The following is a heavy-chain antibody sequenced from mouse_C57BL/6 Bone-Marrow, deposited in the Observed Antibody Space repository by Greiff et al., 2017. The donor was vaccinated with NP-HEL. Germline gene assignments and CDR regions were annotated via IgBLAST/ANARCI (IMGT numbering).Heavy chain of an antibody. CDR3: APSVLYYYAMDY. J-gene: IGHJ4*01. V-gene: IGHV1-26*01. CDR2: INPNNGGT. Sequence: VQLQQSGPELVKPGASVKISCKASGYTFTDYYMNWVKQSHGKSLEWIGDINPNNGGTSYNQKFKGKATLTVDKSSSTAYMELRSLTSEDSAVYYCAPSVLYYYAMDYWGQGTSVTVSS. D-gene: IGHD3-1*01. CDR1: GYTFTDYY.